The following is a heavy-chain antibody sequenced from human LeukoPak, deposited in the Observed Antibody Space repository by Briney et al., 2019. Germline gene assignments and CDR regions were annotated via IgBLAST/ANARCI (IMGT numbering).Heavy chain of an antibody. CDR2: ISGSSGST. D-gene: IGHD2-15*01. Sequence: GGSLRLSCAASGFTFSSYAMNWVRQAPGKGLEWVSAISGSSGSTYYADSVKGRFTISRDNAKNSLYLQMNSLRAEDTALYYCARANCGGSCYSPGYYYMDVWGKGTTVTVSS. CDR3: ARANCGGSCYSPGYYYMDV. V-gene: IGHV3-23*01. J-gene: IGHJ6*03. CDR1: GFTFSSYA.